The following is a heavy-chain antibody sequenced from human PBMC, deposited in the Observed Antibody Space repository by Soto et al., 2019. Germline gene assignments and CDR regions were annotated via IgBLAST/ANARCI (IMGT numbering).Heavy chain of an antibody. CDR2: ISGSGGST. CDR1: GFTFSSYA. J-gene: IGHJ5*02. D-gene: IGHD6-13*01. V-gene: IGHV3-23*01. Sequence: PGGSLRLSCAASGFTFSSYAMSWVRQAPGKGLEWVSAISGSGGSTYYADSVKGRFTISRDNSKNTLYLQMNSLRAEDTAVYYCANVLWGRSSWYGFDPWGQGTLVTVSS. CDR3: ANVLWGRSSWYGFDP.